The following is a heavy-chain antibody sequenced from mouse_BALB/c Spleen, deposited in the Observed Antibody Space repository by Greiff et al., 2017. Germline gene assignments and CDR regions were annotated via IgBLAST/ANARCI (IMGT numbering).Heavy chain of an antibody. Sequence: EVQGVESGPGLVKPSQSLSLTCTDTGYSITSDYAWNWIRQFPGNKLEWMGYISYSGSTSYNPSLKSRISIPRDTSKNQFFLQLNSVTTEDTATYYCARKDDSLYAMDYWGQGTAVTVSS. CDR1: GYSITSDYA. D-gene: IGHD6-2*01. CDR2: ISYSGST. J-gene: IGHJ4*01. V-gene: IGHV3-2*02. CDR3: ARKDDSLYAMDY.